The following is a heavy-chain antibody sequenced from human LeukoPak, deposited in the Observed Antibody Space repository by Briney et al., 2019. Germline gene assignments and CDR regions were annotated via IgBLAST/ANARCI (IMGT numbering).Heavy chain of an antibody. CDR1: GGSFSGYY. CDR2: INHSGST. CDR3: ARGRLPNVDTAMVTLGDNYFDY. V-gene: IGHV4-34*01. Sequence: SETLSLTCAVYGGSFSGYYWSWIRQPPGKGLEWIGEINHSGSTNYNPSLESRVTISVDTSKNQFSLKLSSVTAADTAVYYCARGRLPNVDTAMVTLGDNYFDYWGQGTLVTVSS. J-gene: IGHJ4*02. D-gene: IGHD5-18*01.